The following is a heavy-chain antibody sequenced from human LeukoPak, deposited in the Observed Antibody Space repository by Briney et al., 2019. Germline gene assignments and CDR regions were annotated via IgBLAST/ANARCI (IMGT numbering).Heavy chain of an antibody. CDR1: GGSISGYY. Sequence: PSETLSLTCTVSGGSISGYYWSWIRQPPGQGLEWIGFIYYRGTSKYNPSLMSRVTMSVDTSKNQVSLKLSSVTAADTAVYYCARHYCSGGKCYYFDHWGQGTLVTVSS. D-gene: IGHD2-15*01. CDR3: ARHYCSGGKCYYFDH. J-gene: IGHJ4*02. CDR2: IYYRGTS. V-gene: IGHV4-59*08.